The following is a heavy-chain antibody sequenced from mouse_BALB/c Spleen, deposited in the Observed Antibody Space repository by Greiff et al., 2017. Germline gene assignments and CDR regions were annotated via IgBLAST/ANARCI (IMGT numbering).Heavy chain of an antibody. CDR2: IRLKSNNYAT. CDR3: TRGQAYYAMDY. CDR1: GFTFSNYW. V-gene: IGHV6-6*02. J-gene: IGHJ4*01. D-gene: IGHD3-3*01. Sequence: EVQLQESGGGLVQPGGSMKLSCVASGFTFSNYWMNWVRQSPEKGLEWVAEIRLKSNNYATHYAESVKGRFTISRDDSKSSVYLQMNNLRAEDTGIYYCTRGQAYYAMDYWGQGTSVTVSS.